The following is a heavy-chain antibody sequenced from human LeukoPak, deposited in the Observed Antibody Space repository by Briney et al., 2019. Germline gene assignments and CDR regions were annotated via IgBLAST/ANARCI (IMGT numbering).Heavy chain of an antibody. CDR1: GFSFSTYG. CDR2: IWFDGSDK. D-gene: IGHD5-24*01. Sequence: GGSLRLSCAASGFSFSTYGMHWVRQAPGKGLEWVALIWFDGSDKYYSDSVKGRFTISRDNSKNTLYLQMNSLRAEDTAVYYCAREGDSGEMATIGPPHSFDIWGQGTMVTVSS. J-gene: IGHJ3*02. V-gene: IGHV3-33*01. CDR3: AREGDSGEMATIGPPHSFDI.